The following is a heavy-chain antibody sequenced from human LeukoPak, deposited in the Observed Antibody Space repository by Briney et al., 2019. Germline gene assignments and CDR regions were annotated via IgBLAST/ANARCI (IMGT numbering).Heavy chain of an antibody. Sequence: SAKVSCKASGGTFSSYAISWVRQAPGQGLEWMGRIIPIFGIANYAQKFQGRVTITADKSTSTAYMELSSLRSEDTAVYYCARPSSPKGYYFHYWGQGTLVTVSS. CDR2: IIPIFGIA. V-gene: IGHV1-69*04. CDR3: ARPSSPKGYYFHY. J-gene: IGHJ4*02. CDR1: GGTFSSYA.